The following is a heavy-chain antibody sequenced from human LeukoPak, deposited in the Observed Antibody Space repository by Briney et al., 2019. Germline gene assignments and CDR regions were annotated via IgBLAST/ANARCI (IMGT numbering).Heavy chain of an antibody. V-gene: IGHV3-30*18. CDR2: MSYDGSNK. CDR1: GFTFSSYA. Sequence: GRSLRLSCAASGFTFSSYAMHWVRQAPGKGLQWVAIMSYDGSNKYYGDSVKGRFTISRDNSKSTLYLQMNSLRAEDTAVYYCAKLNSGSYSDYWGQGTLVTVSS. J-gene: IGHJ4*02. CDR3: AKLNSGSYSDY. D-gene: IGHD1-26*01.